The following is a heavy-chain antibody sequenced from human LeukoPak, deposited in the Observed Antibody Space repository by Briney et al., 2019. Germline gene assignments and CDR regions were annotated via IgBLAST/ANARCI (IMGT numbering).Heavy chain of an antibody. J-gene: IGHJ5*02. CDR3: ARSLGITISHGWFDP. V-gene: IGHV1-18*01. CDR1: GYTFTSYG. Sequence: GASVKVSCKASGYTFTSYGISWVRLAPGQGLEWMGWISAYNGNTNCAQKLQGRVTMTTDTSTSTAYMELRSLRSDDTAVYYCARSLGITISHGWFDPWGQGTLVTVSS. D-gene: IGHD3-9*01. CDR2: ISAYNGNT.